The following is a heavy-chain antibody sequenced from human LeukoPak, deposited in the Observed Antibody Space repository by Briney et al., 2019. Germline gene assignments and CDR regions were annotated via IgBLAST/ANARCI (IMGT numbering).Heavy chain of an antibody. CDR3: ARDRASDYYFDY. CDR1: GFTFDDYG. J-gene: IGHJ4*02. Sequence: GGSLRLSCAASGFTFDDYGMSWVRQAPGKGLEWVSRINSDGSSTSYADSVKGRFTISRDNAKNTLYLQMNSLRAEDTAVYYCARDRASDYYFDYWGQGTLVTVSS. V-gene: IGHV3-74*01. D-gene: IGHD2-21*02. CDR2: INSDGSST.